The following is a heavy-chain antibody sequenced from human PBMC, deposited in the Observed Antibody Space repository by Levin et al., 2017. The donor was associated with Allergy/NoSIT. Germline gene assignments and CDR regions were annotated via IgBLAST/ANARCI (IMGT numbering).Heavy chain of an antibody. J-gene: IGHJ5*02. CDR2: ISSSSSYI. V-gene: IGHV3-21*01. CDR1: GFTFSSYS. CDR3: ARSDCSSTSCTSWFDP. D-gene: IGHD2-2*01. Sequence: GGSLRLSCAASGFTFSSYSMNWVRQAPGKGLEWVSSISSSSSYIYYADSVKGRFTISRDNAKNSLYLQMNSLRAEDTAVYYCARSDCSSTSCTSWFDPWGQGTLVTVSS.